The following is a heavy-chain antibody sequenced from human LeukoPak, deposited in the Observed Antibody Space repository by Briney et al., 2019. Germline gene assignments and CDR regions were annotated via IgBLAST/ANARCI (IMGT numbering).Heavy chain of an antibody. CDR2: ISRSSRHV. J-gene: IGHJ1*01. CDR3: VRDLMGSGSTTAYLHH. D-gene: IGHD1-1*01. CDR1: GFTFSDYS. Sequence: PGGSLRLFCAASGFTFSDYSMNWVRRAPGKGLEWVSSISRSSRHVYYAGSVKGRFTISRDNAKNSLYLQMNSLRAEDMAVYFCVRDLMGSGSTTAYLHHWGQGTLVTVSS. V-gene: IGHV3-21*01.